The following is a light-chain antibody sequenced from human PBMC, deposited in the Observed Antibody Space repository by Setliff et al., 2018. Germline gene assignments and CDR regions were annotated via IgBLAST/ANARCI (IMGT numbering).Light chain of an antibody. CDR2: EVT. Sequence: QSVLTQPPSASGSPGQSLTISCTGTSSDIGAYNFVSWYQQHPGKAPRLIIYEVTKRPSGVPDRFSGSKSGNTASLTVSGLQAGDEADYYCSSYAGGDIYVFGTGTKAPS. CDR3: SSYAGGDIYV. J-gene: IGLJ1*01. V-gene: IGLV2-8*01. CDR1: SSDIGAYNF.